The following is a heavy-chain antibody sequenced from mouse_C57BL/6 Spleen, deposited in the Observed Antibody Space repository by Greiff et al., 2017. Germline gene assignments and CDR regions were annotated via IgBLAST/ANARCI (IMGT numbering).Heavy chain of an antibody. D-gene: IGHD2-1*01. J-gene: IGHJ2*01. CDR1: GFSLTSYG. CDR2: IWRGGST. V-gene: IGHV2-5*01. Sequence: QVQLQQSGPGLVQPSQSLSITCTVSGFSLTSYGVHWVRQSPGKGLEWLGVIWRGGSTDYNAAFMSRLSIPKDNSKSQVFCKMNSLQADDTAIYYCAKMGGNYERYYFDYWGQGTTLTVSS. CDR3: AKMGGNYERYYFDY.